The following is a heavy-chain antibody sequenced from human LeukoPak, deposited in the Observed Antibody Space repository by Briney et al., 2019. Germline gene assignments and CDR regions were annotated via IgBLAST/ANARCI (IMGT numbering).Heavy chain of an antibody. CDR1: GFTFSSYA. V-gene: IGHV3-30-3*01. D-gene: IGHD6-13*01. CDR3: ARDPHLTGIAAAPLPQH. J-gene: IGHJ1*01. CDR2: ISYDGSNK. Sequence: PGGSLRLSCAASGFTFSSYAMHWVRQAPGKGLEWVAVISYDGSNKYYADSVKGRFTISRDNSKNTLYLQMNSLRAEDTAVYYCARDPHLTGIAAAPLPQHWGQGTLVTVSS.